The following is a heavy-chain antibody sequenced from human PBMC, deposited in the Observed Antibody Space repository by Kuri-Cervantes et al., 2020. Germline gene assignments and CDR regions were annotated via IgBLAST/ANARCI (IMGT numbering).Heavy chain of an antibody. CDR2: IYYSGST. V-gene: IGHV4-31*02. D-gene: IGHD6-19*01. Sequence: SCTVSGGSISSGGYYWSWIRQHPGKGLEWIGYIYYSGSTYYNPSLKSRVTISVDTSKNQFSLKLSSVTAADTAVYYCARHSHRIAVAGTGFDYWGQGTLVTVSS. CDR1: GGSISSGGYY. CDR3: ARHSHRIAVAGTGFDY. J-gene: IGHJ4*02.